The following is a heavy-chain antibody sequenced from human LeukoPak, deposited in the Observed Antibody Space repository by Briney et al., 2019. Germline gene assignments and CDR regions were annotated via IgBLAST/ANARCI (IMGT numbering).Heavy chain of an antibody. CDR1: GGSFSGYY. Sequence: PSETLSLTCAVYGGSFSGYYWSWIRQPPGKGLEWIGEINHSGSTNYNPSLKSRVTISVDTSKNQFSLKLSSVTAADTAVYYCARRPLGYSSSWCLFDYWGQGTLVTVSS. CDR3: ARRPLGYSSSWCLFDY. V-gene: IGHV4-34*01. CDR2: INHSGST. J-gene: IGHJ4*02. D-gene: IGHD6-13*01.